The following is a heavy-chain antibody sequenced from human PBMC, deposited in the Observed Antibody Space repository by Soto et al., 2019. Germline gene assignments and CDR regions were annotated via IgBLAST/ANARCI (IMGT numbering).Heavy chain of an antibody. J-gene: IGHJ1*01. CDR3: ARDLFDSSSWYGYFQH. D-gene: IGHD6-13*01. Sequence: GVLRLSCAASGFIFSSYEMNWVRQAPGKGLEWLSYISSSGSTRYYADSVKGRFTISRDNAKNSLYLQMNSLRAEDTAVYYCARDLFDSSSWYGYFQHWGHGTLVTFSS. V-gene: IGHV3-48*03. CDR2: ISSSGSTR. CDR1: GFIFSSYE.